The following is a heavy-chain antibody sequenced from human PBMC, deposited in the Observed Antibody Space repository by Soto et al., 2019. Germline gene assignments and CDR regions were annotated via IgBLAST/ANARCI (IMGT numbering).Heavy chain of an antibody. J-gene: IGHJ4*02. V-gene: IGHV4-31*03. CDR2: NYYSGST. CDR3: ARDVWPYYFDY. D-gene: IGHD2-21*01. CDR1: GGSISSGGYH. Sequence: PSETLSLTCTVSGGSISSGGYHWNWIRQHPGKGLEWIGNNYYSGSTYYNPSLKSRVTISIDTSKNQFSLKLSSVTAADTAVYYCARDVWPYYFDYWGQGTLVTVSS.